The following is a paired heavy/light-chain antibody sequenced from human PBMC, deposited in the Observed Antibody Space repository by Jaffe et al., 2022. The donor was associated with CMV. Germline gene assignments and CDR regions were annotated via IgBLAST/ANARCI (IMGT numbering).Light chain of an antibody. CDR3: HSGT. J-gene: IGKJ1*01. CDR1: QSISSW. V-gene: IGKV1-5*03. Sequence: DIQMTQSPSTLSASVGDRVTITCRASQSISSWLAWYQQKPGKAPKLLIYKASSLESGVPSRFSGSGSGTEFTLTISSLQPDDFATYYCHSGTFGQGTKVEIK. CDR2: KAS.
Heavy chain of an antibody. CDR3: ARQKNPWRLVVPAAIGWFDP. D-gene: IGHD2-2*01. CDR2: IYYSGST. V-gene: IGHV4-39*01. J-gene: IGHJ5*02. CDR1: GGSISSSSYY. Sequence: QLQLQESGPGLVKPSETLSLTCTVSGGSISSSSYYWGWIRQPPGKGLEWIGSIYYSGSTYYNPSLKSRVTISVDTSKNQFSLKLSSVTAADTAVYYCARQKNPWRLVVPAAIGWFDPWGQGTLVTVSS.